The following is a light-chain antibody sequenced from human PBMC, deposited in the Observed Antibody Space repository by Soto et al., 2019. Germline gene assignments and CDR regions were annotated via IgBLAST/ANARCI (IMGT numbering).Light chain of an antibody. V-gene: IGLV4-69*01. CDR3: QTSDTGARVV. Sequence: QPVLTQSPSASASLGASVKLTCTLSSGHSSYAIAWHQQQPEKGPRYLMKLSSDGSHSKGDGIPDRFSGSSSGAERYLTISSLQSEDEADYYCQTSDTGARVVFGGGTKVTVL. J-gene: IGLJ3*02. CDR2: LSSDGSH. CDR1: SGHSSYA.